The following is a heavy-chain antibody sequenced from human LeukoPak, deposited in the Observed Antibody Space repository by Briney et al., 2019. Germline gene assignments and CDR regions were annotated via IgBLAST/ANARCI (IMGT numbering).Heavy chain of an antibody. V-gene: IGHV3-7*01. J-gene: IGHJ4*02. CDR1: GFTFTRYW. CDR2: ISQDGSEE. Sequence: GGSLRLSCAASGFTFTRYWMAGVRQAPGKGLEWISNISQDGSEEYYVDSVRGRFTASRDNAKNSHYLQMNSLRAEDTAVYYCSNGIYDSSYWGQGTLVTVSS. D-gene: IGHD3-22*01. CDR3: SNGIYDSSY.